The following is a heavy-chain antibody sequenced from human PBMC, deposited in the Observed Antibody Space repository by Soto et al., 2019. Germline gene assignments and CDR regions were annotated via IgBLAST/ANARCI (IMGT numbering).Heavy chain of an antibody. V-gene: IGHV3-7*01. CDR3: VTESRSGGSW. CDR2: INRDGTMT. J-gene: IGHJ4*02. D-gene: IGHD2-15*01. CDR1: GFTFSDSW. Sequence: PGGSLRLSCVASGFTFSDSWMTWVRQVPGKGLEWVANINRDGTMTNYVDSMGGRFAISRDNPRSSVYLHMTNLRTEDTAIYHCVTESRSGGSWWGEGALVPVSS.